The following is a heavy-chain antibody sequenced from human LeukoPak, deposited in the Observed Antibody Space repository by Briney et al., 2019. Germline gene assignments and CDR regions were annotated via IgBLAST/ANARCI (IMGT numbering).Heavy chain of an antibody. CDR3: ARDSSEFRSLIPH. CDR2: IIPMFGTA. V-gene: IGHV1-69*13. CDR1: GYTFTSYA. J-gene: IGHJ1*01. Sequence: ASVKVSCKASGYTFTSYAIIWVRQAPGRGLEWMGGIIPMFGTAKYAQKFQGRVTITADESTSTAYMELRSLRSEDTAVYYCARDSSEFRSLIPHWGQGTLVTVSS. D-gene: IGHD2-21*01.